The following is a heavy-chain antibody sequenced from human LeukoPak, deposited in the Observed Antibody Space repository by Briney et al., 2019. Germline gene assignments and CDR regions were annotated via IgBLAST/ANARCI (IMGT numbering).Heavy chain of an antibody. D-gene: IGHD4-17*01. CDR3: AGDENYGIFFNVDY. Sequence: WASVKVSCKASGYSFVLYGISWVRQAPGEGPEWMGWISGSTGDTKYAQKFQGGVTMTADTSTSTAYMELRSLRSDDTAVYYCAGDENYGIFFNVDYWGQGTLVTVSS. CDR1: GYSFVLYG. V-gene: IGHV1-18*01. J-gene: IGHJ4*02. CDR2: ISGSTGDT.